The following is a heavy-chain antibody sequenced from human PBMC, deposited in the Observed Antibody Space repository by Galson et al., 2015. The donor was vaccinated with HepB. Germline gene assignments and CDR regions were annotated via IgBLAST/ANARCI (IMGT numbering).Heavy chain of an antibody. J-gene: IGHJ4*02. V-gene: IGHV3-23*01. CDR3: ASKGGIGY. CDR1: GFTFSSYA. Sequence: TLRLSCAASGFTFSSYAMSWVRQAPGRGLEWVSAISGSGGSTYYADSVKGRFTISRDNSKNTLYLQMNSLRAEETAVYYCASKGGIGYWGQGTLVTVSS. CDR2: ISGSGGST. D-gene: IGHD3-16*01.